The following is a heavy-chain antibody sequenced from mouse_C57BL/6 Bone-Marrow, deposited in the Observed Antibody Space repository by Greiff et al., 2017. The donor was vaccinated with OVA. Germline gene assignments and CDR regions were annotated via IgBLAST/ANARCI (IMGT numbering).Heavy chain of an antibody. CDR1: GYAFTNYL. CDR2: INPGSGGT. Sequence: QVQLQQPGAELVRPGTSVKVSCKASGYAFTNYLIEWVKQRPGQGLEWIGVINPGSGGTNYNEKFKGKATLTADKSSSTAYMQLSSLTSEDSAVYFCARLLLLMDYWGQGTSVTVSS. J-gene: IGHJ4*01. V-gene: IGHV1-54*01. D-gene: IGHD1-1*01. CDR3: ARLLLLMDY.